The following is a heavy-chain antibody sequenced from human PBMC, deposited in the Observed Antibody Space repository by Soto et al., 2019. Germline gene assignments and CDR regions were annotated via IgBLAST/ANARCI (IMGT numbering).Heavy chain of an antibody. Sequence: PGGSLRLSCAASGFTFSSYGIHWVRQAPGKGLEWVAFISDDGNNKYYADSVKGRFTISRDNFRNTLYLQMNSLRGEDTAVYYCAKRRNVLRFLEWSSGMEVWGQGPTVTVSS. CDR1: GFTFSSYG. V-gene: IGHV3-30*18. J-gene: IGHJ6*02. D-gene: IGHD3-3*01. CDR2: ISDDGNNK. CDR3: AKRRNVLRFLEWSSGMEV.